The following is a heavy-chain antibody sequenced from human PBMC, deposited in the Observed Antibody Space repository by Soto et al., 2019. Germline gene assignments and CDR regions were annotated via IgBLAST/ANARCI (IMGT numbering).Heavy chain of an antibody. CDR1: GFTFSSYG. CDR3: AGGDQGAFDI. Sequence: GGSLRLSCAASGFTFSSYGMHWVRQAPGKGLEWVAVISYDGSNKYYADSVKGRFTISRDNSKNTLYLQMNSLRAEDTAVYYCAGGDQGAFDIWGQGTMVTVSS. CDR2: ISYDGSNK. J-gene: IGHJ3*02. D-gene: IGHD4-17*01. V-gene: IGHV3-30*03.